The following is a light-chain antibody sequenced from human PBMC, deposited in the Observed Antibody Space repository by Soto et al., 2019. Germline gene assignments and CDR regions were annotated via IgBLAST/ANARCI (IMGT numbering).Light chain of an antibody. V-gene: IGKV3-20*01. CDR1: QSVGNNF. J-gene: IGKJ2*01. CDR2: DAT. Sequence: EIVLTQSPGTLSLSPGEGATLSCRASQSVGNNFLAWYQHTPGQAPRLLTYDATSRPTGIPDRFRGSGSGTDFSLTISRLEPEDFAVYYCQQYGTSPHTFGQGTKVEIK. CDR3: QQYGTSPHT.